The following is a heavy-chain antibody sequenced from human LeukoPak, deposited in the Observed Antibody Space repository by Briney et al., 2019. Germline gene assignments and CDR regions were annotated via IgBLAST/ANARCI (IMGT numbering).Heavy chain of an antibody. Sequence: EASVKVSCKASGYSFVGYGITWVRQAPGQGLEWMGWFNPENGNTNYAQKLQGRVTMTTDTSTSTAYMELRSLRSDDTAVYYCARRLWTTDYWGQGTLVTVSS. CDR3: ARRLWTTDY. J-gene: IGHJ4*02. CDR2: FNPENGNT. CDR1: GYSFVGYG. D-gene: IGHD4/OR15-4a*01. V-gene: IGHV1-18*01.